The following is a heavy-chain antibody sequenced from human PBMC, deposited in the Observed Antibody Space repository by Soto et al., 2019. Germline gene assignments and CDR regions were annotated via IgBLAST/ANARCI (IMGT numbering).Heavy chain of an antibody. Sequence: QVQLVQSGAEVKKPGSSVKVSCKASGGTFSNYPVSWVRQAPGQGLEWMGGIIPIFGTVNYAQKFQGRLTITADESPSTAYMELSSLRPEDTAVYYCARGNHRGLQLWCFDLWGRGTLVTVSS. D-gene: IGHD5-12*01. J-gene: IGHJ2*01. CDR1: GGTFSNYP. CDR3: ARGNHRGLQLWCFDL. CDR2: IIPIFGTV. V-gene: IGHV1-69*12.